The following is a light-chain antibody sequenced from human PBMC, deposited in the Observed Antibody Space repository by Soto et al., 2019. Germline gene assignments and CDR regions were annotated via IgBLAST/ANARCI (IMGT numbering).Light chain of an antibody. CDR2: AAS. Sequence: EIVLTQSPGTLSLSPGERATLSCRASQSINNRYLAWYQQKPGQAPRLLIYAASSRATDIPNRFSDSGSGTDFTLTLSRLEPEDFAVYYCQQFRLSPGFTFGPGTKVDIK. V-gene: IGKV3-20*01. CDR1: QSINNRY. J-gene: IGKJ3*01. CDR3: QQFRLSPGFT.